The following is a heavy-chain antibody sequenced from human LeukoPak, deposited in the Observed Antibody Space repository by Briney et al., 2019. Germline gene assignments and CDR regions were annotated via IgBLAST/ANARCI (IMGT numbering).Heavy chain of an antibody. CDR2: ISDSGGGA. D-gene: IGHD4-23*01. CDR3: ASGGNLGTYFFDY. CDR1: GFTFSSYA. J-gene: IGHJ4*02. V-gene: IGHV3-23*01. Sequence: GGSLRLSCAASGFTFSSYAMSWVRQAPGKGLEWVSGISDSGGGAYSADSVKGRFTISRDNSKNTLYLQMNSLRTEDTAVYYCASGGNLGTYFFDYWGQGTLVTVSS.